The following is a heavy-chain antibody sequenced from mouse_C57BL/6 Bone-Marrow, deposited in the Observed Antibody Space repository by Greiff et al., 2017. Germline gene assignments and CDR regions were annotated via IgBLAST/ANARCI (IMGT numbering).Heavy chain of an antibody. D-gene: IGHD1-1*01. V-gene: IGHV1-7*01. J-gene: IGHJ2*01. CDR3: ARRGYGSPYFDY. Sequence: QVQLQQSGAELAKPGASVKLSCKASGYTFTSYWMHWVKQRPGQGLEWIGYINPSSGYTKYNQKFKDKATLPAAQSSSTAYMPLSSLTYEDSAVDYCARRGYGSPYFDYWGQGTTLTVS. CDR2: INPSSGYT. CDR1: GYTFTSYW.